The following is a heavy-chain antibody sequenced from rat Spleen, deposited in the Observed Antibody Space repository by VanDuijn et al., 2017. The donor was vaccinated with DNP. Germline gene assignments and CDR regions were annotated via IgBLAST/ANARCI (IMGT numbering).Heavy chain of an antibody. CDR3: TREGNSPFDY. Sequence: QVQLRESGPGLVQPSQTLSLTCTVSGFSLTSYGVCWVRQPPGKGLEWIASISNGGSTYYNSALKSRLRISRDTSKGQVFLKVNSLQTEDTATYFCTREGNSPFDYWGQGVMVTVSS. D-gene: IGHD1-11*01. CDR2: ISNGGST. V-gene: IGHV2S12*01. J-gene: IGHJ2*01. CDR1: GFSLTSYG.